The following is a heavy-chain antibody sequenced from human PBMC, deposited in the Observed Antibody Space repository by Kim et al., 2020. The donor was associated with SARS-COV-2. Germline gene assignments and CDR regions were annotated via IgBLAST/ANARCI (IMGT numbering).Heavy chain of an antibody. CDR2: K. Sequence: KYYADSVKGRFTISRDNSKNTLYLQMNSLRAEDTAVYYCASHEANHYFDYWGQGTLVTVSS. V-gene: IGHV3-30*01. J-gene: IGHJ4*02. CDR3: ASHEANHYFDY.